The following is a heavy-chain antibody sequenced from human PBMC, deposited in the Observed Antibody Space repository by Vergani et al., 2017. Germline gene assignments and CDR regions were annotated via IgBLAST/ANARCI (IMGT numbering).Heavy chain of an antibody. J-gene: IGHJ3*02. Sequence: EVQLVESGGGLVKPGGSLRLSCAASGFTFSNAWMNWVRQAPGQGLAWVGRIKSKTDGGTTDYAAPVKGRFTISRDDSKNTLYLQMNSLKTEETAVYYCTADPLRKPWDDAFDIWGQGTMVTVSS. CDR2: IKSKTDGGTT. V-gene: IGHV3-15*07. CDR3: TADPLRKPWDDAFDI. CDR1: GFTFSNAW. D-gene: IGHD1-26*01.